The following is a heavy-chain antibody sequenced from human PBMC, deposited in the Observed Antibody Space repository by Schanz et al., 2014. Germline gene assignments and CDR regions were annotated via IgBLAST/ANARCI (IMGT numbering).Heavy chain of an antibody. CDR2: ISASGGST. D-gene: IGHD2-15*01. CDR1: GFTFSSYA. CDR3: AKARRKSNCSGGRCFHCSYYGMDV. J-gene: IGHJ6*02. V-gene: IGHV3-23*01. Sequence: EGQLLESGGGLIQPGGSLRLSCAASGFTFSSYAMSWVRQAPGKGLEWVSTISASGGSTYYADSVKGRCTISRDNSKNILYLQMNSLRAEDTAVYYCAKARRKSNCSGGRCFHCSYYGMDVWGQGTTVTVSS.